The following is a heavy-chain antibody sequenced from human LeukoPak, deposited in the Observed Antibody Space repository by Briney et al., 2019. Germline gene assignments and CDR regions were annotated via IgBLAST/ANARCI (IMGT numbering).Heavy chain of an antibody. CDR3: ASWDTAMDSFDY. D-gene: IGHD5-18*01. CDR2: ISAYNGNT. Sequence: GASVKVSCKASGYTFTSYGISWVRQAPGQGLEWMRWISAYNGNTNYAQKLQGRVTMTTDTSTSTAYMELRSLRSDDTAVYYCASWDTAMDSFDYWGQGTLVTVSS. J-gene: IGHJ4*02. V-gene: IGHV1-18*01. CDR1: GYTFTSYG.